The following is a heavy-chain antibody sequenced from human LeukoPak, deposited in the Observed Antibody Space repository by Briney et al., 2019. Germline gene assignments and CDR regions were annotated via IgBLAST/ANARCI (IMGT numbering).Heavy chain of an antibody. J-gene: IGHJ4*02. CDR3: ARGWQWLAPNDY. CDR2: INRSGST. CDR1: GGSFSGYY. Sequence: SETLSLTCAVYGGSFSGYYWSWIRQPPGKGLEWIGEINRSGSTNYNPSLKSRVTISVDTSKNQFSLKLSSVTAADTAVYYCARGWQWLAPNDYWGQGTLVTVSS. D-gene: IGHD6-19*01. V-gene: IGHV4-34*01.